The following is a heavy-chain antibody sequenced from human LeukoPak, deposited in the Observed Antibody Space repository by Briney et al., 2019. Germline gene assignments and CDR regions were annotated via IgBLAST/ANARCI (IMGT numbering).Heavy chain of an antibody. D-gene: IGHD3-3*01. CDR2: ISGSGGST. Sequence: QPGGSLRLSCAASGFTFSSYAMSWVRQAPVKGLEWVSAISGSGGSTYYADSVKGRFTISRDNSKNTLYLQMNSLRAEDTAVYYCAKGSYDFWSGYHDYWGQGTLVTVSS. CDR1: GFTFSSYA. J-gene: IGHJ4*02. V-gene: IGHV3-23*01. CDR3: AKGSYDFWSGYHDY.